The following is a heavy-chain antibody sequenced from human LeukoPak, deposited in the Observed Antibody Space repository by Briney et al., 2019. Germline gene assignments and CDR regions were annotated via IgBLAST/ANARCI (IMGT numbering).Heavy chain of an antibody. V-gene: IGHV3-53*01. Sequence: GGSLRLSCAVSGFTVSSNYMSWVRQAPGKGLEWVSGIYGGGNTYYAESVKGRFTISRDNSKNTLYLQMSSLRAEDTAVYYCARGLQWFDYWGQGTLVTVSS. J-gene: IGHJ4*02. CDR2: IYGGGNT. D-gene: IGHD5-24*01. CDR1: GFTVSSNY. CDR3: ARGLQWFDY.